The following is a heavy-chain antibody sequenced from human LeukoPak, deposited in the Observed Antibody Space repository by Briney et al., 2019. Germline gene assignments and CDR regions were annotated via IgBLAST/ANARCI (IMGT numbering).Heavy chain of an antibody. CDR3: ARVSPPWYCSGGSCSNYFDY. CDR1: GYTFTSYG. J-gene: IGHJ4*02. D-gene: IGHD2-15*01. CDR2: ISAYNGNT. V-gene: IGHV1-18*01. Sequence: ASVKVSGKASGYTFTSYGISWVRQAPGQGLEWMGWISAYNGNTNYAQKLQGRVTMTTDTSTSTAYMELRSLRSDDTAVYYCARVSPPWYCSGGSCSNYFDYWGQGTLVTVSS.